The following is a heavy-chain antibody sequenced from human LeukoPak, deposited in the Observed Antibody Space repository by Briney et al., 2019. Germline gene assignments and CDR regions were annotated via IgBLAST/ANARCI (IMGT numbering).Heavy chain of an antibody. Sequence: GGSLRLSCAASGFTFSGSAVHWVRQASGKGLEWVGRIRNKANSYATAYAASVNGRFTISRDDSKNTAYLHMNSLKIEDTAVYYCSRLIEEAGTSFDYWGQGTLVTVSS. D-gene: IGHD6-13*01. V-gene: IGHV3-73*01. J-gene: IGHJ4*02. CDR3: SRLIEEAGTSFDY. CDR1: GFTFSGSA. CDR2: IRNKANSYAT.